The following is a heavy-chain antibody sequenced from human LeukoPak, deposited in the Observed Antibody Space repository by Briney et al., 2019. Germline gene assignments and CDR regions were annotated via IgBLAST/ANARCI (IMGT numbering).Heavy chain of an antibody. V-gene: IGHV4-59*01. CDR2: IYYSGST. D-gene: IGHD3-22*01. CDR3: ARAPWGSSGYLYYFDY. J-gene: IGHJ4*02. CDR1: GGSISSYY. Sequence: PSETLSLTCTVSGGSISSYYWSWIRQPPGKGLEWIGYIYYSGSTNYNPSLKSRVTISVDTSKNQFSLKLSSVTAADTAVYYCARAPWGSSGYLYYFDYWGQGTLVTVSS.